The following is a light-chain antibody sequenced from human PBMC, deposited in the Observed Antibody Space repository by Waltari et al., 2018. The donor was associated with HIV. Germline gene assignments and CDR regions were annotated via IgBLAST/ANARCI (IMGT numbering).Light chain of an antibody. CDR3: SLYTSTNTYD. J-gene: IGLJ1*01. CDR2: DVS. V-gene: IGLV2-18*01. Sequence: QSALTQPPSVSGSPGQSVTISCTGTSSDVGSYNRVSWYRQPPGAAPKLMIFDVSPRPSGVPDRFAGSKSGNTASLTIAGLQAEDEATYYCSLYTSTNTYDFGTGTEVTVL. CDR1: SSDVGSYNR.